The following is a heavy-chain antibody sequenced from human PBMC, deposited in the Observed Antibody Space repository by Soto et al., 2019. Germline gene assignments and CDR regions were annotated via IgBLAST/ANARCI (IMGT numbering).Heavy chain of an antibody. CDR3: AKDVKTSVVRAYDY. D-gene: IGHD4-17*01. Sequence: EVQLLESGGGLVQPGGSLRLSCAASGFTFSSYAMTWVRQAPGKGPEWVSVISGTGGTTYYADSVKGRFTISRDNSKDSLYLQMNSLRAEDKAVYYCAKDVKTSVVRAYDYWGQGSLVTVSS. CDR1: GFTFSSYA. J-gene: IGHJ4*02. CDR2: ISGTGGTT. V-gene: IGHV3-23*01.